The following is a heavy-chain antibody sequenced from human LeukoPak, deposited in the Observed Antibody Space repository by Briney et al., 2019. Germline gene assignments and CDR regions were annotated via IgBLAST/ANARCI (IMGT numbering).Heavy chain of an antibody. J-gene: IGHJ4*02. CDR3: AGEPATTTVTYPFFDY. Sequence: VASVKVSCKASGYTFTSYYMHWVRQAPGQGLEWMGIINPSGGSTTYAQKFQGRVTMTRDTSTSTVYMELSSLRSEDTAVYYCAGEPATTTVTYPFFDYWGQGTLVTVSS. CDR2: INPSGGST. CDR1: GYTFTSYY. V-gene: IGHV1-46*01. D-gene: IGHD4-17*01.